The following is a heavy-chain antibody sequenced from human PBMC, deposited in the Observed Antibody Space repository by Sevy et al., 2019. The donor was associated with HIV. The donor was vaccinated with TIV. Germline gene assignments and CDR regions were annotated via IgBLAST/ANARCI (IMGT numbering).Heavy chain of an antibody. CDR3: ARDWGVGNYRAMDV. Sequence: GGSLRLSCAASGFNVNDIYINWVCQAPGKGLEWVSVMYSGGGTYYADSVKGRFTISRDDSKNTLYLQMSSLRVEDAAVYYCARDWGVGNYRAMDVWGPGTTVTVSS. V-gene: IGHV3-53*01. CDR1: GFNVNDIY. CDR2: MYSGGGT. J-gene: IGHJ6*02. D-gene: IGHD3-16*01.